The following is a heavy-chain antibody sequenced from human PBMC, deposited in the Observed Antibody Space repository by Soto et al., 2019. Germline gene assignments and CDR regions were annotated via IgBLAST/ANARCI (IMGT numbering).Heavy chain of an antibody. CDR3: AHRGGAAVGLYYFDY. J-gene: IGHJ4*02. CDR2: IYWHDDK. V-gene: IGHV2-5*01. D-gene: IGHD6-13*01. CDR1: GFSLSTTGVG. Sequence: PTLVNPTQTLTLTCTFSGFSLSTTGVGVSWIRQPPGKAPEWLALIYWHDDKRYSPSLKSRLTITKDTSKNQVVLTMTNMDPVDTATYYCAHRGGAAVGLYYFDYWGQGALVTVSS.